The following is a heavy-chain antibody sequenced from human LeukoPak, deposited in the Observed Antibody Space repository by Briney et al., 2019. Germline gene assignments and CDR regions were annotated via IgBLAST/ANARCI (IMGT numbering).Heavy chain of an antibody. CDR1: GYSISSGYY. D-gene: IGHD3-3*01. CDR3: ARDRITIFGVVTLDY. J-gene: IGHJ4*02. Sequence: PSETLSLTCTVSGYSISSGYYWGWIRQPPGKGLEWIGSIYHSGSTYYNPSLKSRVTISVDTSKNQFSLKLSSVTAADTAVYYCARDRITIFGVVTLDYWGQGTLVTVSS. CDR2: IYHSGST. V-gene: IGHV4-38-2*02.